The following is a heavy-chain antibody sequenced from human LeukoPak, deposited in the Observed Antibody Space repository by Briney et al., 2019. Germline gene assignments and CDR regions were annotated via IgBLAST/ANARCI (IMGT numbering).Heavy chain of an antibody. J-gene: IGHJ5*02. Sequence: ASVKVSCKASGYTFTGYYIHWVRQAPGQGLEWMGWINPNIGGTNYAQKFQGRVNMTRDTSISTAYMELSRLRSDDTAVYYCAREVRGVPTGLDPWGQGTLVTVSS. D-gene: IGHD3-10*01. CDR1: GYTFTGYY. CDR2: INPNIGGT. CDR3: AREVRGVPTGLDP. V-gene: IGHV1-2*02.